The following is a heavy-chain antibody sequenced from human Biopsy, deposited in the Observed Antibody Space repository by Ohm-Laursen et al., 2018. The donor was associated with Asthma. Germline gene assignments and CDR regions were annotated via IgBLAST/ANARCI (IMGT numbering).Heavy chain of an antibody. Sequence: SSLRLSCAASGFTFHNYVMHWVRQAPGKGLEWVAGIFFDGSNKYYADSVKGRFTISRDNSEDTLYLQVNSLRGDDTAVYYCARGKTWGRSYYFDYWGQGTLVTVSS. V-gene: IGHV3-30-3*01. CDR1: GFTFHNYV. CDR2: IFFDGSNK. CDR3: ARGKTWGRSYYFDY. J-gene: IGHJ4*02. D-gene: IGHD6-6*01.